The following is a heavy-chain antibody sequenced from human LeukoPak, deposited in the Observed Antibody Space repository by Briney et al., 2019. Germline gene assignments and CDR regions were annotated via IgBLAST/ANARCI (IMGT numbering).Heavy chain of an antibody. CDR2: IYDSGAT. CDR1: GGSISSSSSIC. J-gene: IGHJ4*02. CDR3: ARNGGNSDYDY. V-gene: IGHV4-4*02. Sequence: SETLSLTCAVSGGSISSSSSICWTWVRQPPGKGLEWIGVIYDSGATNYNPSLKSRVTMLLDKSKNQFSLKLNSVTAADTAVYYCARNGGNSDYDYWGQGTLVTVSA. D-gene: IGHD4-23*01.